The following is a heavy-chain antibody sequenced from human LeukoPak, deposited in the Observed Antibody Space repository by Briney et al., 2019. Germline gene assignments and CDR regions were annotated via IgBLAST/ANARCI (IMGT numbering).Heavy chain of an antibody. CDR2: INHSGST. Sequence: PSETLSLTCAVYGGSFSDYYWSWIRQPPGKGLEWIGEINHSGSTNYNPSLKSRVTISVDTSKNQFSLKLSSVTAADTSIYYCARPRGYSNYAFYDYWGQGTLVTVSS. CDR3: ARPRGYSNYAFYDY. CDR1: GGSFSDYY. D-gene: IGHD4-11*01. V-gene: IGHV4-34*01. J-gene: IGHJ4*02.